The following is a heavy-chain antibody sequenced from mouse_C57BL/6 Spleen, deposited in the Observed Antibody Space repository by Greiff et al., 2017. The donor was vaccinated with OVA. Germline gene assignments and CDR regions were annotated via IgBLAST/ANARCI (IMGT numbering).Heavy chain of an antibody. V-gene: IGHV1-19*01. CDR3: ARSTDDYDDYAMDY. CDR1: GYTFTDYY. Sequence: VQLKESGPVLVKPGASVKMSCKASGYTFTDYYMNWVKQSHGKSLEWIGVINPYNGGTSYNQKFKGKATLTVDKSSSTAYMELNSLTSEDSAVYYCARSTDDYDDYAMDYWGQGTSVTVSS. J-gene: IGHJ4*01. CDR2: INPYNGGT. D-gene: IGHD2-4*01.